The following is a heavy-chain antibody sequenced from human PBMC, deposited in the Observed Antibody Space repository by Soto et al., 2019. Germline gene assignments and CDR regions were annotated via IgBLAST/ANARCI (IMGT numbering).Heavy chain of an antibody. D-gene: IGHD3-22*01. Sequence: QLQLQESGPGLVKPSETLSLTCTVSGGSISSSSYYWGWIRQPPGKGLEWIGSIYYSGSTYYNPSLKSRVTISVDTSKNQFSLKLSSVTAADTAVYYCARRLTYYYDSSGYYGHFDYWGQGTLVTVSS. CDR1: GGSISSSSYY. CDR3: ARRLTYYYDSSGYYGHFDY. V-gene: IGHV4-39*01. CDR2: IYYSGST. J-gene: IGHJ4*02.